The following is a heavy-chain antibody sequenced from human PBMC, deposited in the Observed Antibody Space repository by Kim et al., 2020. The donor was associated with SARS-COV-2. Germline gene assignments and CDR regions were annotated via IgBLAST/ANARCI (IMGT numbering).Heavy chain of an antibody. Sequence: ADTGKGRFTISRDNSKNTLYLQMNSLRAEDTAVYYCAKDYYGSGSYYDYWGQGTLVTVSS. V-gene: IGHV3-23*03. J-gene: IGHJ4*02. CDR3: AKDYYGSGSYYDY. D-gene: IGHD3-10*01.